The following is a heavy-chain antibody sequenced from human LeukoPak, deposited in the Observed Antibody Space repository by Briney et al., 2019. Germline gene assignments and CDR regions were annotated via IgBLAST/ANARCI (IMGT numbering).Heavy chain of an antibody. V-gene: IGHV4-59*01. Sequence: PSETLSLTCTVSGGSISSYYWSWIRQPPGKGLEWIGYIYYSGSTNYNPSLRSRVTISVDTSKNQFSLKLSSVTAADTAVYYCARDEEYFQHWGQGTLVTVSS. CDR2: IYYSGST. CDR1: GGSISSYY. J-gene: IGHJ1*01. CDR3: ARDEEYFQH.